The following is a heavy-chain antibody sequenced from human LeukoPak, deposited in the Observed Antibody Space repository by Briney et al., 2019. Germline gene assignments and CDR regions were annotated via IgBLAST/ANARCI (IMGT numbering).Heavy chain of an antibody. V-gene: IGHV4-59*11. J-gene: IGHJ3*02. Sequence: SETLSLTCTVSGGSFSGHYWSWIRQPPGKGLEWIGYISYIGSTNYNPSLKSRVTISVDTSKKQFSLKLSSVTAADTAVYYCARDPTTVTKGLDIWGQGTMVTVSS. D-gene: IGHD4-17*01. CDR2: ISYIGST. CDR1: GGSFSGHY. CDR3: ARDPTTVTKGLDI.